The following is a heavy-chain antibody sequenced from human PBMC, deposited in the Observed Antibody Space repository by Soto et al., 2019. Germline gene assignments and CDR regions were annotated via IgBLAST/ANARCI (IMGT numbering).Heavy chain of an antibody. D-gene: IGHD3-10*01. CDR1: GLTLSNYG. J-gene: IGHJ4*02. CDR3: GRDWVWFGAHPIDN. CDR2: ISYDGSIP. V-gene: IGHV3-30*03. Sequence: VQLVESGGGVVQTGRSLRLSCAASGLTLSNYGMHLVRQAPGKGLAWVAVISYDGSIPYYSESVKGRFTMSRDNSENTVYLQMNSLRTEDTAVYFCGRDWVWFGAHPIDNWGQGTLVTVSS.